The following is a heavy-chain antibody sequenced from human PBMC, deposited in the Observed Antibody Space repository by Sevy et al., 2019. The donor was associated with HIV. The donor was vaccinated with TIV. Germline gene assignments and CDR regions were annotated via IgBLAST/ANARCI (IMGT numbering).Heavy chain of an antibody. J-gene: IGHJ4*02. Sequence: GGSLRLSCAASGFTFSSYAMSWVRQAPGKGLEWVSAISGSGGSTYYADSVKGRFTISRDNSKNTLYLQVNSLRAEDTAVYYCAKGEWELPLPFDYWGQGTLVTVSS. CDR3: AKGEWELPLPFDY. V-gene: IGHV3-23*01. D-gene: IGHD1-26*01. CDR1: GFTFSSYA. CDR2: ISGSGGST.